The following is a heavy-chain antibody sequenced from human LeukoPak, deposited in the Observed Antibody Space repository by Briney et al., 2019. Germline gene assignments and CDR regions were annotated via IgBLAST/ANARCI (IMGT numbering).Heavy chain of an antibody. CDR1: GYSLTSYW. CDR2: IYPGDSDT. CDR3: ARQMYYDYVWGSYSEYDY. V-gene: IGHV5-51*01. D-gene: IGHD3-16*01. Sequence: GESLEISCKGSGYSLTSYWIGWVRQMPGKGLEWMGIIYPGDSDTRYSPSFQGQVTISADKSISNDYLQWSSLKASDTAMYYCARQMYYDYVWGSYSEYDYWGQGTLVTVSS. J-gene: IGHJ4*02.